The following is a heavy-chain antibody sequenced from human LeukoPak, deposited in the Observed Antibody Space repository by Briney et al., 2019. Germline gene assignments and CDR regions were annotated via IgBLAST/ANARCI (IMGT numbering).Heavy chain of an antibody. CDR2: INHSGST. V-gene: IGHV4-34*01. CDR1: GGSSSGYY. D-gene: IGHD5-18*01. Sequence: PSETLSLTCAVYGGSSSGYYWSWIRQPPGKGLEWIGEINHSGSTNYNPSLKSRVTISVDTSKNQFSLELSSVTAADTAVYYCARGRRYSYGSDYWGQGTLVTVSS. CDR3: ARGRRYSYGSDY. J-gene: IGHJ4*02.